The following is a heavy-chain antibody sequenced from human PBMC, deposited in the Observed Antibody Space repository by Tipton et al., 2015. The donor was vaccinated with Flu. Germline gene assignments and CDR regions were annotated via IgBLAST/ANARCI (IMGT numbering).Heavy chain of an antibody. V-gene: IGHV1-2*02. D-gene: IGHD4-17*01. CDR1: GYTFTGYY. CDR2: INPNSGGT. J-gene: IGHJ5*02. Sequence: QSGAEVKKPGASVKVSCKASGYTFTGYYMHWVRQAPGQGLEWMGWINPNSGGTNYAQKFQGRVTMTRDTSISTAYMELSRLRSDVTAVYYCATHCGDYTGWFVPWGQGTLVTVSS. CDR3: ATHCGDYTGWFVP.